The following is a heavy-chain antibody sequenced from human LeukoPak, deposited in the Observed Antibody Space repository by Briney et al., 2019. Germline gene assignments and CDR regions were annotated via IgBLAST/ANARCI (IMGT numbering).Heavy chain of an antibody. J-gene: IGHJ4*02. Sequence: GGSLRLSCVASGFTFSNNWMSWVRQGPGKGLEWVANIKEDESEKYYADSVKGRFTISRDNAKNSLYLQMNSLRVEDTAVYYCVRELRGAPGHPIDYWGQGNLVTVSS. V-gene: IGHV3-7*05. CDR2: IKEDESEK. CDR1: GFTFSNNW. CDR3: VRELRGAPGHPIDY. D-gene: IGHD1-26*01.